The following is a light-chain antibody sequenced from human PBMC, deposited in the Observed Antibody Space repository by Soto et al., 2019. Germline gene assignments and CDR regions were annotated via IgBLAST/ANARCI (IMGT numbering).Light chain of an antibody. J-gene: IGKJ5*01. V-gene: IGKV3-11*01. CDR2: DSS. Sequence: EVELTQSPATLSLSPGETATLSCRASQSVDKFLAWYRQRPGQPPRLLMFDSSNRATGVPVRFSGSGSGTVFTLTIDSLEPEDSAVYYCQQRKHWPPITFGQGTRLEIK. CDR1: QSVDKF. CDR3: QQRKHWPPIT.